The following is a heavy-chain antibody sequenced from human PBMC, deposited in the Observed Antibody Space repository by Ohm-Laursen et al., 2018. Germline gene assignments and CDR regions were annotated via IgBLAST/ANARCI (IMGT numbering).Heavy chain of an antibody. CDR1: DVAFRRDY. V-gene: IGHV4-59*12. Sequence: SETLSLTCIVSDVAFRRDYWTWIRQFPGREMEWIGYIHYDGRTVYNPSLRSRLTMSIDTSKKQFSLRLTSATAADTAIYYCARLPDHSGWPFDYWGQGTLVTVSS. CDR2: IHYDGRT. D-gene: IGHD6-19*01. J-gene: IGHJ4*02. CDR3: ARLPDHSGWPFDY.